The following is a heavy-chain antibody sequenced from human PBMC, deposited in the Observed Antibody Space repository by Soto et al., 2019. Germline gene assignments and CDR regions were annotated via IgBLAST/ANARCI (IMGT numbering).Heavy chain of an antibody. V-gene: IGHV3-30-3*01. J-gene: IGHJ4*02. CDR1: GFTFSSYA. Sequence: QVQLVESGGGVVQPGRSLRLSCAASGFTFSSYAMHWVRQAPGKGLEWVAVISYDGSNKYYADSVKGRFTISRDNSKNTLYLQMNSLRAEDKAVYYCARAAYGSGSYHFDYWGQGTLVTVSS. CDR2: ISYDGSNK. D-gene: IGHD3-10*01. CDR3: ARAAYGSGSYHFDY.